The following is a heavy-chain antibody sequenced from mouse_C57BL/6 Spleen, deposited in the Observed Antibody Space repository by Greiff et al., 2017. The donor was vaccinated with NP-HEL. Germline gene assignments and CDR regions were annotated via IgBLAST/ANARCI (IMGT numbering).Heavy chain of an antibody. CDR3: ARSVYYYGGSLSYWYFDV. CDR1: GYTFTSYW. Sequence: QVQLQQPGAELVKPGASVKMSCKASGYTFTSYWITWVKQRPGQGLEWIGDIYPGSGSTNYNEKLKSKATLTVDTSSSTAYMQLSSLTSEDSAVYYCARSVYYYGGSLSYWYFDVWGTGTTVTVSS. J-gene: IGHJ1*03. D-gene: IGHD1-1*01. V-gene: IGHV1-55*01. CDR2: IYPGSGST.